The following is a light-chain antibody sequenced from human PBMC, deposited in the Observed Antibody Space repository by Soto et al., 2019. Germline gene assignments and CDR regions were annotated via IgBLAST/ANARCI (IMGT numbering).Light chain of an antibody. CDR3: CSFAGSITFYV. J-gene: IGLJ1*01. CDR2: DVI. CDR1: SSDVGSYNL. V-gene: IGLV2-23*02. Sequence: QPVLTQPASVSGSPGQSITISCTGTSSDVGSYNLVSWYQQHPGKAPNLIIYDVIKRPSGVSNRFSGSKSGNTASLTISGLQAEDEADYYCCSFAGSITFYVFGAGTKLTVL.